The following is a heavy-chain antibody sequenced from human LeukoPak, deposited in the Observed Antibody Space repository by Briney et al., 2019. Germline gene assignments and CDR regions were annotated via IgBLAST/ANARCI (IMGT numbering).Heavy chain of an antibody. Sequence: GGSLRLSCAASGFTFSSYAMHWVRQAPGKGLEWVAVISYDGSNKYYADSVKGRFTISRDNSKSTLYLQMNSLRVEDTAVYYCAREKDSGLLWFGESFDYWGQGTLVTVSS. CDR3: AREKDSGLLWFGESFDY. V-gene: IGHV3-30-3*01. J-gene: IGHJ4*02. CDR1: GFTFSSYA. CDR2: ISYDGSNK. D-gene: IGHD3-10*01.